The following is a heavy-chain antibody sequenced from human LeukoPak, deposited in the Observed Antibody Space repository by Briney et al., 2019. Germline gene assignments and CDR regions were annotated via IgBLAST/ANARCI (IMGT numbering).Heavy chain of an antibody. J-gene: IGHJ4*02. Sequence: PGGSLRLSCEASGFTVSSNDMSWVRQAPGKGLEWVSVLYSGGNTYSTDSVKDRFTISRDNANNLLYLRMNSLRVEDTAIYYCMSGGGYWGQGILVTVSP. CDR3: MSGGGY. CDR2: LYSGGNT. V-gene: IGHV3-53*01. D-gene: IGHD2-8*02. CDR1: GFTVSSND.